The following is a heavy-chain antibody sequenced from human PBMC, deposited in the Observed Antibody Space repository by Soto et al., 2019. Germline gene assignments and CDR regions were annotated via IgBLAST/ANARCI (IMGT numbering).Heavy chain of an antibody. CDR3: ARDPAPTTVTTVWYFDL. J-gene: IGHJ2*01. D-gene: IGHD4-17*01. CDR2: IIPIFGTA. Sequence: ASVKVSCKASGGTFSSYAISWVRQAPGQGLEWMGGIIPIFGTANYAQKFQGRVTITADESTSTAYMELSSLRSEDTAVYYCARDPAPTTVTTVWYFDLWGRGTLVTVSS. V-gene: IGHV1-69*13. CDR1: GGTFSSYA.